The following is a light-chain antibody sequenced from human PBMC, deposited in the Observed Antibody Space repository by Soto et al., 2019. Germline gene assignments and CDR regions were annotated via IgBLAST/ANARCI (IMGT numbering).Light chain of an antibody. V-gene: IGLV1-40*01. CDR3: QSYDSGVTGSV. Sequence: QSVLTQPPSVSGAPGQRVTISCTGSSSNIGAHYDVHWYQQLPGTAPKLLIYGYTHRPSGVPDRFSGSKSGTSGSLAITGLQPEDEADYYCQSYDSGVTGSVFGTGTKVTVL. CDR2: GYT. CDR1: SSNIGAHYD. J-gene: IGLJ1*01.